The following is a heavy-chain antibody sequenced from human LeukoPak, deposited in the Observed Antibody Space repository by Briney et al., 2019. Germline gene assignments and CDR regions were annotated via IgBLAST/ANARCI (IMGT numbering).Heavy chain of an antibody. CDR1: GFTFDDYD. CDR2: INWNTNNI. CDR3: ARHLSGVTGYTYGRGIDY. V-gene: IGHV3-20*04. D-gene: IGHD5-18*01. J-gene: IGHJ4*02. Sequence: GGSLRLSCAASGFTFDDYDMSWVRQAPGKGLEWVSNINWNTNNIGYADSVRGRFTISRDNAKTSLYLQMISLRAEDTAVYYCARHLSGVTGYTYGRGIDYWGQGTLVSVSS.